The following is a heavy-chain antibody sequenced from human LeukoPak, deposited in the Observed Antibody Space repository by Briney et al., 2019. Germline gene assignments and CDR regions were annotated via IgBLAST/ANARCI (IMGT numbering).Heavy chain of an antibody. Sequence: GGSLRLSCAASGFTFSSYWMHWVRQAPGKGLVWVSRINSDGSSTSYADSVKGRFTISRDNAKNTLYLQMNSLRGEDTAVYYCARDRVVAAAGFDYWGQGTLVTVSS. CDR2: INSDGSST. CDR1: GFTFSSYW. V-gene: IGHV3-74*01. D-gene: IGHD6-13*01. CDR3: ARDRVVAAAGFDY. J-gene: IGHJ4*02.